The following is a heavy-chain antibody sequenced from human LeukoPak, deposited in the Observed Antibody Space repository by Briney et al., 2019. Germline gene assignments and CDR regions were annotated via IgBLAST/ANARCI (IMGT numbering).Heavy chain of an antibody. D-gene: IGHD3-22*01. CDR1: GGTFSSYA. CDR2: IIPIFGTA. J-gene: IGHJ4*02. V-gene: IGHV1-69*13. Sequence: SVKVSCKASGGTFSSYAISWVRQAPGQGLEWMGGIIPIFGTANYAQKFQGRVTITADESTSTAYMELSSLRSEDTAVYYCARETGYYYDSSGYYSGGTFDYWGQGTLVIVSS. CDR3: ARETGYYYDSSGYYSGGTFDY.